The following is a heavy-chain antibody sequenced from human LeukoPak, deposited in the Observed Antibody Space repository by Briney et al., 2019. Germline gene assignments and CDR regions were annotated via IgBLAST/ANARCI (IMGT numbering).Heavy chain of an antibody. CDR2: VIPIFGTA. V-gene: IGHV1-69*06. J-gene: IGHJ4*02. Sequence: SVKVSCKASGGTFSSYAISWVRQAPGQGLEWMGGVIPIFGTANYAQKFQGRVTITADKSTSTAYMELSSLRSEDTAVYYCASEDGYSSSWYYFDYWGQGTLVTVSS. CDR3: ASEDGYSSSWYYFDY. CDR1: GGTFSSYA. D-gene: IGHD6-13*01.